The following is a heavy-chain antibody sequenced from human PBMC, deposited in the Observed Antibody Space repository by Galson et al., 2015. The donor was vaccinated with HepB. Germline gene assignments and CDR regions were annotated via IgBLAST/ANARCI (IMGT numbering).Heavy chain of an antibody. J-gene: IGHJ1*01. Sequence: SLRLSCAASGFAFSSYAMHWFRRAPGKGLEWVALISYDGRNKQYVDSVKGRFTISIDNSKNTLYLQMNSLRAEDTAVYYCARDKVETVAGTGYFQHWGQGTLVTVSS. CDR1: GFAFSSYA. D-gene: IGHD6-19*01. CDR3: ARDKVETVAGTGYFQH. V-gene: IGHV3-30*04. CDR2: ISYDGRNK.